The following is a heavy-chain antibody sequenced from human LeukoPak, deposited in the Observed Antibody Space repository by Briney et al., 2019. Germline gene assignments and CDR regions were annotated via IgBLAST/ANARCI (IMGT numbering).Heavy chain of an antibody. Sequence: GGSLRLSCEASGFTFSDYWMGWVRQAPGKGLEWVANIIKDGSDNYYVDSVKGRFTISRDNAKNSVYLQMSSLRVEDTAVYYCTRELWPGDYWGQGILVTVSS. CDR1: GFTFSDYW. CDR3: TRELWPGDY. CDR2: IIKDGSDN. V-gene: IGHV3-7*01. D-gene: IGHD3-16*01. J-gene: IGHJ4*02.